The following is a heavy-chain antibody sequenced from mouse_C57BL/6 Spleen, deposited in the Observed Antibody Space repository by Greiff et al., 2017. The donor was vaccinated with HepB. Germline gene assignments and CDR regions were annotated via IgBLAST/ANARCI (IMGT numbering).Heavy chain of an antibody. D-gene: IGHD2-3*01. CDR3: ARKGDDGGTWFAY. Sequence: VKVVESGPGLVQPSQSLSITCTVSGFSLTSYGVHWVRQSPGKGLEWLGVIWSGGSTDYNAAFISRLSISKDNSKSQVFFKMNSLQADDTAIYYCARKGDDGGTWFAYWGQGTLVTVSA. CDR2: IWSGGST. J-gene: IGHJ3*01. V-gene: IGHV2-2*01. CDR1: GFSLTSYG.